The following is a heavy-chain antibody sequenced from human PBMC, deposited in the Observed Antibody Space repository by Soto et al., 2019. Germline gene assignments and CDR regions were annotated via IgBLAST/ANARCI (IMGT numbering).Heavy chain of an antibody. CDR2: INHSGST. V-gene: IGHV4-34*01. CDR1: GGSFSGYY. Sequence: SETLSLTCAVYGGSFSGYYWSWIRQPPGKGLEWIGEINHSGSTNYNPSLKSRVTISVDTSKNQFSLKLSSVTAADTAVYYCARVLLGYCSSTSCYPPYYYYYYGMDVWGQGTTVTVS. J-gene: IGHJ6*02. CDR3: ARVLLGYCSSTSCYPPYYYYYYGMDV. D-gene: IGHD2-2*01.